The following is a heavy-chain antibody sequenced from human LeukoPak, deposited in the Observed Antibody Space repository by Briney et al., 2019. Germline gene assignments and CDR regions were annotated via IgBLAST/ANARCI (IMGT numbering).Heavy chain of an antibody. CDR1: GFTFDDYA. Sequence: SLRLSCAASGFTFDDYAMHWVRKAPGKGLEWVSGISWNSGSIGYADSVKGRFTISRDNAKNSLYLQMNSLRAEDTALYYCAKDMTAFDIWSQGTMVTVSS. V-gene: IGHV3-9*01. CDR2: ISWNSGSI. J-gene: IGHJ3*02. CDR3: AKDMTAFDI.